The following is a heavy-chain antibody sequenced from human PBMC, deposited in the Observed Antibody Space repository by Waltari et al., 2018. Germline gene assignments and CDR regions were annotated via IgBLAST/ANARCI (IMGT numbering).Heavy chain of an antibody. J-gene: IGHJ3*02. CDR2: IYSGGST. Sequence: EVQLVESGGGLIQPGGSLRLSCAASGFTVSSNYMSWVRQAPGKGLEWVSVIYSGGSTYYAEAVKGRFTISRDNSKNTLYLQMNSLRAEDTAVYYCAREVPGDTAVAFDIWGQGTMVTVSS. D-gene: IGHD5-18*01. CDR3: AREVPGDTAVAFDI. CDR1: GFTVSSNY. V-gene: IGHV3-53*01.